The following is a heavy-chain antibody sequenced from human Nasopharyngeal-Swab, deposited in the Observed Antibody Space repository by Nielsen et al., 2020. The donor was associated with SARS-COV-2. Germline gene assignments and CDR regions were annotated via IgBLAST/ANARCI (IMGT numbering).Heavy chain of an antibody. V-gene: IGHV1-24*01. Sequence: ASVKVSCKVSGYTLTELSMHWVRQAPGKGLEWMGGFDPEDGETIYAQKFQGRVTMTRDTSISTAYMELSRLRSDDTAVYYCANLWFGELLSENNDYWGQGTLVTVSS. CDR3: ANLWFGELLSENNDY. D-gene: IGHD3-10*01. CDR1: GYTLTELS. CDR2: FDPEDGET. J-gene: IGHJ4*02.